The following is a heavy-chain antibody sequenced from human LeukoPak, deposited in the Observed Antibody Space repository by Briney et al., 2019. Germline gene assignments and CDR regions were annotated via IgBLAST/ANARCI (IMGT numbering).Heavy chain of an antibody. V-gene: IGHV3-30*04. J-gene: IGHJ4*02. Sequence: GGSLRLSCAASGFTFNTYAIHWVRQAPGKGLEWVAVISYDGNKKSYADSVKGRFTISRDNSKNTLYLQMNSLRAEDTAVYYCAALDNGRDYWGQGTLVTVSS. CDR2: ISYDGNKK. D-gene: IGHD1-14*01. CDR1: GFTFNTYA. CDR3: AALDNGRDY.